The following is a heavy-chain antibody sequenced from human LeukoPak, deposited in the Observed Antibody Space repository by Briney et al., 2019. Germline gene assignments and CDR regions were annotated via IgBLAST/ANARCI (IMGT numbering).Heavy chain of an antibody. J-gene: IGHJ4*02. D-gene: IGHD4-17*01. CDR3: ARGQNGDYRFFDY. Sequence: GGSLRLSCAASGFTFSSYWMSWVRQAPGKGLEWVANIKQDGSEKYYVDSVKGRFTISRDNAKNSLYLQMNSLRAEDTAVYYCARGQNGDYRFFDYWGQGTLVTVSS. CDR1: GFTFSSYW. V-gene: IGHV3-7*04. CDR2: IKQDGSEK.